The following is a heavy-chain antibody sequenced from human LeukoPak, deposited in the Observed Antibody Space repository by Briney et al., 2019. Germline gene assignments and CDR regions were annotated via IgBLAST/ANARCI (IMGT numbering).Heavy chain of an antibody. CDR2: INHSGST. CDR3: ASTVLRFLEWLSHFDY. CDR1: GGSFSGYY. V-gene: IGHV4-34*01. D-gene: IGHD3-3*01. Sequence: SETLSLTCAVYGGSFSGYYWSWIRQPPGKGLEWIGEINHSGSTNYNPSLKSRVTISVDTSKNQFSLKLSSVTAADTAVYYCASTVLRFLEWLSHFDYWGQGTLVTVSS. J-gene: IGHJ4*02.